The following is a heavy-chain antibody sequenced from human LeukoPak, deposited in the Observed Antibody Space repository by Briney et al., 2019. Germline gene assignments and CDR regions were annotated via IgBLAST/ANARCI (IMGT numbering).Heavy chain of an antibody. V-gene: IGHV4-34*01. CDR1: GGSFSGYY. Sequence: SETLSLTCAVYGGSFSGYYWSWIRQPPGKGLEWIGEINHSGSTNYNPSLKSRVTISVDTSKNQFSLKLSSVTAADTAVYYCARQVANSWSTNWYFDLWGRGTLVTVSS. J-gene: IGHJ2*01. CDR2: INHSGST. D-gene: IGHD5/OR15-5a*01. CDR3: ARQVANSWSTNWYFDL.